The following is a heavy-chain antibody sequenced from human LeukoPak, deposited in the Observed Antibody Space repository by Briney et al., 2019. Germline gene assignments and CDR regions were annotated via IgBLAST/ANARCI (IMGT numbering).Heavy chain of an antibody. Sequence: GGSLRLSCAASGFTFSSYWMSWVRQAPGKGLEWVANIKQDGSDKYYVDSVKGRFTISKDNAKNSLYLQMNNLRSVDTGVYYCAREDHSKYEYWGQGTLVTVSS. CDR1: GFTFSSYW. J-gene: IGHJ4*02. CDR2: IKQDGSDK. D-gene: IGHD4-11*01. V-gene: IGHV3-7*01. CDR3: AREDHSKYEY.